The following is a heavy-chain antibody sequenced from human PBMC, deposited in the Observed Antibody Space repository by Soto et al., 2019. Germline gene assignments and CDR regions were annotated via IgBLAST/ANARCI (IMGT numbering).Heavy chain of an antibody. D-gene: IGHD2-15*01. J-gene: IGHJ6*02. CDR3: ARVVVAATGYYYGMDV. CDR1: GYSFTSYW. CDR2: IYPGDSDT. Sequence: GESLKISCKGSGYSFTSYWIGWVRQMPGKGLEWMGIIYPGDSDTRYSPSFQGQVTISADKSISTAYLQWSSLKASDTAMYYCARVVVAATGYYYGMDVWGQGTTVTVSS. V-gene: IGHV5-51*01.